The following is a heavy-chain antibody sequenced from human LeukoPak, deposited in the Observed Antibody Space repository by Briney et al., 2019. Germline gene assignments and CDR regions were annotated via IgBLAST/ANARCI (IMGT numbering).Heavy chain of an antibody. CDR1: GGSISSYY. J-gene: IGHJ3*02. V-gene: IGHV4-59*08. CDR2: IYYSGST. CDR3: VRQFYAFDI. Sequence: SETLSLTCTVSGGSISSYYWSWIRQPPGKGLEWIGYIYYSGSTNYNPSLKSRVTISVDTSKNQFSLKLSSVTAADTAVYYCVRQFYAFDIWGQGTMVTVSS.